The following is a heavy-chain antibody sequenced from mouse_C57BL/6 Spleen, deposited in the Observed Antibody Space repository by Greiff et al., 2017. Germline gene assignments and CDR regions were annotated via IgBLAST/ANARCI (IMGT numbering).Heavy chain of an antibody. J-gene: IGHJ2*01. CDR1: GYAFSSSW. CDR2: IYPGDGDT. D-gene: IGHD1-1*01. CDR3: AGWSVGPHFFDY. Sequence: VQLKESGPELVKPGASVKISCKASGYAFSSSWMNWVKQRPGKGLEWIGRIYPGDGDTNYNGKFKGKATLTADKSSSTAYMQLSSLTSEDSAVYVCAGWSVGPHFFDYWGQGTTLTVSS. V-gene: IGHV1-82*01.